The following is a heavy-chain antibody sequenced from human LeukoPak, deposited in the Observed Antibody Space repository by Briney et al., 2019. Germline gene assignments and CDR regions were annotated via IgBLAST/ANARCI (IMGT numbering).Heavy chain of an antibody. CDR1: GFTFSSYS. Sequence: GGSLRLSCAASGFTFSSYSMNWVRQAPGKGLEWVSSISSSSSYIYYADSVKGRFTISRDNAKNSLYLQMNSLRAEDTAVYYCARHRPGMTTVTTSVDYWGQGTLVTVSS. V-gene: IGHV3-21*01. D-gene: IGHD4-17*01. CDR2: ISSSSSYI. CDR3: ARHRPGMTTVTTSVDY. J-gene: IGHJ4*02.